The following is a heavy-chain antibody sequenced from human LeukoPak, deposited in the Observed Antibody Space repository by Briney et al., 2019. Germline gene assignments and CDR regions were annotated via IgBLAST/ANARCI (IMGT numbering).Heavy chain of an antibody. CDR3: ARSPQRWLQLHPSHFDH. CDR2: IIPIFGTA. Sequence: VASVKVSCKASGGTFSSYAISWVRQAPGQGLEWMGRIIPIFGTANYAQKFQGRVTITTDESTSTAYMELSSLRSEDTAVYYCARSPQRWLQLHPSHFDHWGQGTLVTVSS. J-gene: IGHJ4*02. V-gene: IGHV1-69*05. D-gene: IGHD5-24*01. CDR1: GGTFSSYA.